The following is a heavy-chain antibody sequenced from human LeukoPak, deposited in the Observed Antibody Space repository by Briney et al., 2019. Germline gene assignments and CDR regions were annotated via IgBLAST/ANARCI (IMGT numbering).Heavy chain of an antibody. D-gene: IGHD2-2*03. J-gene: IGHJ4*02. CDR1: GYTLASFS. CDR2: INPHSGGT. CDR3: ARGFGYCSSTSCYENDY. V-gene: IGHV1-2*02. Sequence: ASVQVSSKVSGYTLASFSMHWVRQATGNGLEWIGWINPHSGGTNYAQKFQGRVTMTRDTSISTAYMELSRLRSDDTAVYYCARGFGYCSSTSCYENDYWGQGTLVTVSS.